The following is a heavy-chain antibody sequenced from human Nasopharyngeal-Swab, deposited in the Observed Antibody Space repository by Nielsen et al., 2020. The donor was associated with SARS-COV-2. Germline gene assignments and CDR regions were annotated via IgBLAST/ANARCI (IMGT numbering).Heavy chain of an antibody. V-gene: IGHV3-9*01. D-gene: IGHD3-22*01. J-gene: IGHJ4*02. CDR3: AKDIGYYDSSGPAYYFDY. Sequence: RISCAASGFTFDDYAMHWVRQAPGKGLEWVSGISWNSGSIGYADSVKGRFTISRDNAKNSLYLQMNSLRAEDTALYYCAKDIGYYDSSGPAYYFDYWGQGTLVTVSS. CDR2: ISWNSGSI. CDR1: GFTFDDYA.